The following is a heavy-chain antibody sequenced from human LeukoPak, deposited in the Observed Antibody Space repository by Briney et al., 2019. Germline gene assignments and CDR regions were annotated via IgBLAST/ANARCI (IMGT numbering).Heavy chain of an antibody. D-gene: IGHD2-21*02. CDR3: ARQVICGDDCYSEY. V-gene: IGHV4-59*08. J-gene: IGHJ4*02. CDR1: GASITSYY. Sequence: PSETLSLTCTVSGASITSYYWTWIRQPPGKGLECIGYMYFTGSTDYNPSLKSRVTISEDKSKNQFSLSLNSVTAADTAVYYCARQVICGDDCYSEYWGQGILVTVSS. CDR2: MYFTGST.